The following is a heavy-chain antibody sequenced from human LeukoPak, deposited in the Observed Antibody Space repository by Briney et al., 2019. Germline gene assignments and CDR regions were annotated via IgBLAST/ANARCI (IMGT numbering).Heavy chain of an antibody. CDR2: IYSGGST. Sequence: GGSLRLSCAASGFTSSSKYMSWVRQAQGKGLEWVSVIYSGGSTYYADSARGRFTISRDNSKNTLYLQMNSLRPEDTAVYYCAREGQSPSWGRGTLVTVSS. J-gene: IGHJ2*01. CDR1: GFTSSSKY. CDR3: AREGQSPS. V-gene: IGHV3-66*02.